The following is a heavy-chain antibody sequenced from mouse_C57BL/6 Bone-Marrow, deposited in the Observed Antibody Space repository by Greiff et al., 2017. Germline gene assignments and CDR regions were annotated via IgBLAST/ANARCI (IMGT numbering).Heavy chain of an antibody. J-gene: IGHJ4*01. CDR3: ARQNYYYGSRGDAMDY. CDR2: ISSGGSYT. Sequence: EVMLVESGGELVKPGGSLKLSCAASGFTFSSYGMSWVRQTPDKRLEWVATISSGGSYTYYPDSVKGRFTISRDNAKNTLYLQMSSLKSEDTAMYYCARQNYYYGSRGDAMDYWGQGTSVTVSS. V-gene: IGHV5-6*02. CDR1: GFTFSSYG. D-gene: IGHD1-1*01.